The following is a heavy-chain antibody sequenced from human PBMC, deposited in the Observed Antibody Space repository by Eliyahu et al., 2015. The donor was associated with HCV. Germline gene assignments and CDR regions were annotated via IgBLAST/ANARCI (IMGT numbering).Heavy chain of an antibody. CDR3: ARDVGGSWGGDAFDI. V-gene: IGHV4-61*02. D-gene: IGHD2-15*01. J-gene: IGHJ3*02. CDR2: IYTSGST. Sequence: QVQLQESGPGLVKPSQTLSLPCTVSGGSISXGSYYWSWIRQPAGKGLEWIGRIYTSGSTNYNPSLKSRVTISVDTSKNQFSLKLSSVTAADTAVYYCARDVGGSWGGDAFDIWGQGTMVTVSS. CDR1: GGSISXGSYY.